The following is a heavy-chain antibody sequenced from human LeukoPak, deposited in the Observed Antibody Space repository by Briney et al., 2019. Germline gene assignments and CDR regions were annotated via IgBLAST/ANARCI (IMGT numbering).Heavy chain of an antibody. V-gene: IGHV2-5*02. CDR2: IYWDDDK. CDR3: AHRFRGAFDI. D-gene: IGHD3-10*01. Sequence: SGPTLVNPTQTLTLTCTFPDFSLSTSGVGVGWIRQPPGKALEFLALIYWDDDKRYSPSLKSRLTISKDTSLNQVVLTVTDVDPVDTGTYFCAHRFRGAFDIWGQGTTVTVSS. J-gene: IGHJ3*02. CDR1: DFSLSTSGVG.